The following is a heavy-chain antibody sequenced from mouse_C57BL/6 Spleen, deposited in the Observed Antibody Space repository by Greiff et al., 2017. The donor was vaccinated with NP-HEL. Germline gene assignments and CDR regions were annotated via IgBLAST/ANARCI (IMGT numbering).Heavy chain of an antibody. D-gene: IGHD1-1*01. V-gene: IGHV1-47*01. CDR1: GYTFTTYP. CDR3: ARGITTVVATYWYFDV. J-gene: IGHJ1*03. CDR2: FHPYNDDT. Sequence: VKLVESGAELVKPGASVKMSCKASGYTFTTYPIEWMKQNHGKSLEWIGNFHPYNDDTKYNEKFKGKATLTVEKSSSTVYLELSRLTSDDSAVYYCARGITTVVATYWYFDVWGTGTTVTVSS.